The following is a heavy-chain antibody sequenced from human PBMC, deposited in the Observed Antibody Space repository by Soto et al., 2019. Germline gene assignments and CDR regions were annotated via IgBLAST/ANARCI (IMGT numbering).Heavy chain of an antibody. V-gene: IGHV4-30-2*01. CDR1: GGSISSGGYS. Sequence: SETLSLTCAVSGGSISSGGYSWSWIRQPPGKGLEWIGYIYHSGSTYYNPSLKSRVTISVDRSKNQFSLKLSSVTAADTAVYYCARVRGSYYYGMDVWGQGTTVTVSS. J-gene: IGHJ6*02. CDR2: IYHSGST. CDR3: ARVRGSYYYGMDV.